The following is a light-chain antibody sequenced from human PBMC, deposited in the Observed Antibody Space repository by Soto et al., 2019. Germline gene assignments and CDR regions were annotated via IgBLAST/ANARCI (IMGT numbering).Light chain of an antibody. V-gene: IGKV3-15*01. CDR2: GAS. CDR1: QSVRTN. CDR3: QHYNNWPPIT. Sequence: EIVMTQSPVTLSVSPGERATLSCRASQSVRTNLAWYQQRPGQPPRLLIYGASTGATGIPARFSGSGSGTEFTLTISSLQSEDFAVYYRQHYNNWPPITFGQGTRLDIK. J-gene: IGKJ5*01.